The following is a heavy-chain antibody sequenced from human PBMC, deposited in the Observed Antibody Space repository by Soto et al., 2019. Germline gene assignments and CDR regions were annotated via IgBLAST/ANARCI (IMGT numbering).Heavy chain of an antibody. CDR3: ARTSAYYGMDV. CDR1: GGSVSSGSYY. D-gene: IGHD6-6*01. Sequence: SETLSLTCTVSGGSVSSGSYYLSWIRQPPGKGLEWIGYIYYSGSTNYNPPLKSRVTISVDTSKNQFSLKLSSVTAADTAVYYCARTSAYYGMDVWGQGTTVTVSS. J-gene: IGHJ6*02. CDR2: IYYSGST. V-gene: IGHV4-61*01.